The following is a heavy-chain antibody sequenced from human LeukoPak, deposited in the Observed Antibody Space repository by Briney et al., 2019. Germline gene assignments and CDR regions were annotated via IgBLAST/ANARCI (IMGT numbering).Heavy chain of an antibody. CDR3: AKAKAGPYSSSDY. V-gene: IGHV3-23*01. CDR1: GFTFSSYA. CDR2: IGGSGDST. J-gene: IGHJ4*02. D-gene: IGHD6-6*01. Sequence: GRSLRLSCAASGFTFSSYAMNWVRQAPGKGLEWVSAIGGSGDSTYYAGSVKGRFTISRDNSKSSLSLQMNSLRVEDTAVYYCAKAKAGPYSSSDYWGQGTLVTVSS.